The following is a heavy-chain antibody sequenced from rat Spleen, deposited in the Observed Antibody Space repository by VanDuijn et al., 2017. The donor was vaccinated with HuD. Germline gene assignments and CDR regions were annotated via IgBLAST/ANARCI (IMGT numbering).Heavy chain of an antibody. V-gene: IGHV5-29*01. D-gene: IGHD1-4*01. J-gene: IGHJ2*01. CDR2: ISYGDSSGHSST. CDR3: ARRHYGYTDYFDY. Sequence: EVQLVESGGGPVQPGRSLRLSCVASGLTFSDYGMAWVRQAPTKGLEWVATISYGDSSGHSSTYYRDSVKGRFTISRDNAKSTLSLQMDSLRSEDTATYYCARRHYGYTDYFDYWGQGVMVTVSS. CDR1: GLTFSDYG.